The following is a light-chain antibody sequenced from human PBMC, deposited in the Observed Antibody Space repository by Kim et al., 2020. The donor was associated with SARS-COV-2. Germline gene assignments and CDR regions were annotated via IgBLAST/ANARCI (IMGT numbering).Light chain of an antibody. J-gene: IGLJ3*02. Sequence: SVKLTCTLSSGHSNYAIAWHQQQPEKGPRYLMNLASDGSHSKADGIPDRFSGSSSGAEHYLTISSLQSEDEAAYYCQTWGTVIQVFGGGTQLTVL. CDR1: SGHSNYA. V-gene: IGLV4-69*01. CDR3: QTWGTVIQV. CDR2: LASDGSH.